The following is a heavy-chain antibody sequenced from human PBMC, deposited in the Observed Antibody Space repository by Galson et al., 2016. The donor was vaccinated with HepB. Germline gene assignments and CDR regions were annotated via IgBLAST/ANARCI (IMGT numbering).Heavy chain of an antibody. J-gene: IGHJ3*02. D-gene: IGHD4-17*01. V-gene: IGHV3-48*03. CDR2: IGDSSSGSNK. CDR1: GFRFTDYE. Sequence: SLRLSCAASGFRFTDYEMNWVRQAPGKGLEWVSYIGDSSSGSNKYCADSVKGRFTVSRDNAKNSLSLQMNSLRAEDTALYFCARENYGDYGDAFDIWGQGTVVTVSS. CDR3: ARENYGDYGDAFDI.